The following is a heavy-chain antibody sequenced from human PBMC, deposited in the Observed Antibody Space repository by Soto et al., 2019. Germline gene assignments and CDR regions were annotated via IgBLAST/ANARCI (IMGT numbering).Heavy chain of an antibody. J-gene: IGHJ4*02. Sequence: PVESLKVSFRVSGYSFTTYGGACVLQMPGKGLDCMGIIYPGDSDTRYNPSFQGQVTISADKSINTAYLQWSRLKAPDSAIYYCERPFDTSGWYEKWGQGTLLTVSS. CDR3: ERPFDTSGWYEK. CDR2: IYPGDSDT. CDR1: GYSFTTYG. V-gene: IGHV5-51*01. D-gene: IGHD6-13*01.